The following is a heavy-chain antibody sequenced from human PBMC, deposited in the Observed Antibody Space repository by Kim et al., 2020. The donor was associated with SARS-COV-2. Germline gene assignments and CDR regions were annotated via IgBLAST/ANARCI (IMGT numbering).Heavy chain of an antibody. Sequence: GGSLRLSCAASGFTFSNAWMSWVRQAPGKGLEWVGRIKSKTDGGTTYYAAPVKGRFTISRDDSKNTLYLQMNSLKTEDTAVYYCTTGHVVVAATSESYGMDVWGQGTTVTFSS. CDR1: GFTFSNAW. J-gene: IGHJ6*02. CDR2: IKSKTDGGTT. CDR3: TTGHVVVAATSESYGMDV. V-gene: IGHV3-15*01. D-gene: IGHD2-15*01.